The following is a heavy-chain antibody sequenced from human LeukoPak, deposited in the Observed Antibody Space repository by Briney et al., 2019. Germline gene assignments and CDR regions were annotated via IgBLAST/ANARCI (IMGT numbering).Heavy chain of an antibody. J-gene: IGHJ4*02. CDR1: GGTFSSYA. CDR2: IIPIFGTA. CDR3: ATFLSSGWLFDY. Sequence: GASVTVSCKASGGTFSSYAISWVRQAHGQGLEWMGGIIPIFGTANYAQKFQGRVTITADESTSTAYMELSSLRSEDTAVYYCATFLSSGWLFDYWGQGTLVTVSS. V-gene: IGHV1-69*01. D-gene: IGHD6-19*01.